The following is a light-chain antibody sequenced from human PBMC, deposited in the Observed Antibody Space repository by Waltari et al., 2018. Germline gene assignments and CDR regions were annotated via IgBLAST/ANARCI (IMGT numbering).Light chain of an antibody. CDR1: QSVSSRY. J-gene: IGKJ2*01. CDR2: SAS. Sequence: IVLTQSPGTLSLSPGERATLSCRASQSVSSRYLAWYQQKPGQAPRVVIYSASGRATGIPDRFSGSGSGTDFTLTISSLQPEDFATYYCQHTFETPYSFGQGTKLESK. CDR3: QHTFETPYS. V-gene: IGKV3-20*01.